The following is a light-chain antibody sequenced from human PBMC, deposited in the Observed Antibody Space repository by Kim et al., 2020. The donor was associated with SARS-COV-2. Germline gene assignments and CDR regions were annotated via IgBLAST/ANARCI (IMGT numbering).Light chain of an antibody. CDR2: SNI. Sequence: ELTQPPSASGTPGQRVSITCSGSSFKIGGNTVNWYQQVQGTAPNLRSYSNIHPPSRVPFSFSSSKSSTSASIAISGLLSEDEDDYYSSPWDAGLFGT. J-gene: IGLJ1*01. V-gene: IGLV1-44*01. CDR1: SFKIGGNT. CDR3: SPWDAGL.